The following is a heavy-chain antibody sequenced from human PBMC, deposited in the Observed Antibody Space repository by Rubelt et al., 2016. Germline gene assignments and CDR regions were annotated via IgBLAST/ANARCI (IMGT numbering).Heavy chain of an antibody. V-gene: IGHV1-18*01. CDR2: INPDNGKA. Sequence: QVQLVQSGAEMKKPGASVKVSCKASGYTFTNYGFSWVRQAPGQGLEWMGWINPDNGKAEYSQEFQGRVTITSDTSASTAYMDLSSLRFEDTAVYYCARGPLTIFGVARQDAFDIWGQGTLVTVSS. CDR3: ARGPLTIFGVARQDAFDI. CDR1: GYTFTNYG. J-gene: IGHJ3*02. D-gene: IGHD3-3*01.